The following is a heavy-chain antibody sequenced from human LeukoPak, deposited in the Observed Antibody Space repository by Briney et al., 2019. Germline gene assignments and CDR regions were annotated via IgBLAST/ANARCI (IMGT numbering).Heavy chain of an antibody. J-gene: IGHJ3*02. CDR3: ARVAEVVVITLGAAFDI. CDR2: IYYSGST. CDR1: GGSISSSSYY. V-gene: IGHV4-39*07. D-gene: IGHD3-22*01. Sequence: SETLSLTCTVSGGSISSSSYYWGWIRQPPGKGREWFGSIYYSGSTYYNPSLKSRVTISVDTSKNQFSLKLSSVTAADTAVYYCARVAEVVVITLGAAFDIWGQGTMVTVSS.